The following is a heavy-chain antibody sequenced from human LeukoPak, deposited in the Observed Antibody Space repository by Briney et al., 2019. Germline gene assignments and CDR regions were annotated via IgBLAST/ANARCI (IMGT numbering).Heavy chain of an antibody. V-gene: IGHV1-46*01. Sequence: ASVKVSCKASGYIFTNYFIHWVRQAPGQGLEWMGIINPSNNSTSYAQKFQGGVTMTEDTSADTAYMELSSLRSEDTAVYYCATHLPLRGVILANPDTFHIWGQGTMVTVSS. CDR2: INPSNNST. CDR1: GYIFTNYF. CDR3: ATHLPLRGVILANPDTFHI. D-gene: IGHD3-10*01. J-gene: IGHJ3*02.